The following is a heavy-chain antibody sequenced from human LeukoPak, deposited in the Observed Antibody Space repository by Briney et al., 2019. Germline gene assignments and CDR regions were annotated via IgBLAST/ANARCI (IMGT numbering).Heavy chain of an antibody. J-gene: IGHJ4*02. D-gene: IGHD1-26*01. CDR1: GYSISSGYY. V-gene: IGHV4-38-2*02. CDR3: GRDRSGGYSVDY. CDR2: MYHSGST. Sequence: SGTLSLTCAVSGYSISSGYYWGWIRQPPGKGLEWIASMYHSGSTYYNPSLKGRVTLSVDTSKNQFSLKMSSVTAADTAVYYCGRDRSGGYSVDYWGQGTLVTVS.